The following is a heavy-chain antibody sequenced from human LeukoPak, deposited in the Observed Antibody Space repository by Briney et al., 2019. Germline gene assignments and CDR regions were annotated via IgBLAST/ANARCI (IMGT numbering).Heavy chain of an antibody. D-gene: IGHD6-13*01. V-gene: IGHV5-51*01. CDR3: ARHQAAAAGRHYYYYGMDV. CDR2: IYPGDSDT. CDR1: GYSFTSYW. Sequence: GESLKISCKGSGYSFTSYWIGWVRQMPGKGLEWMGIIYPGDSDTRYSPSFQGQVTISADKSISTAYLQWSSLKASDTAMYYCARHQAAAAGRHYYYYGMDVWGQGTTVTVSS. J-gene: IGHJ6*02.